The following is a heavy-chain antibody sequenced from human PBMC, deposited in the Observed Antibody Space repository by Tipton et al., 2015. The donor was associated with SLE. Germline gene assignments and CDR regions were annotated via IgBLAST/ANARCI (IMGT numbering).Heavy chain of an antibody. CDR2: INYSGST. D-gene: IGHD1-14*01. CDR3: ARGAKPSFDY. V-gene: IGHV4-59*08. J-gene: IGHJ4*02. CDR1: GGFISTYY. Sequence: TLSLTCSVSGGFISTYYWNWIRQPPGKGLEWIGYINYSGSTNYNPSLRSRVSMSVDTSKSQFSLKLNSVTAADTAVYFCARGAKPSFDYWGQGTLVTVSS.